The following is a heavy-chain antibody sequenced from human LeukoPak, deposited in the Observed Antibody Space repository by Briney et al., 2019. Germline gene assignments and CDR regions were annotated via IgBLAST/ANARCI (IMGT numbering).Heavy chain of an antibody. J-gene: IGHJ2*01. CDR3: AKDSCSGGSCYGLDWYFDL. CDR1: GFTFSSYS. Sequence: GGSLRLSCAASGFTFSSYSMNWVRQAPGKGLEWVSSISSSSSYIYYADSVKGRFTISRDNSKNTLYLQMNSLRAEDTAVYYCAKDSCSGGSCYGLDWYFDLWGRGTLVTVSS. CDR2: ISSSSSYI. D-gene: IGHD2-15*01. V-gene: IGHV3-21*01.